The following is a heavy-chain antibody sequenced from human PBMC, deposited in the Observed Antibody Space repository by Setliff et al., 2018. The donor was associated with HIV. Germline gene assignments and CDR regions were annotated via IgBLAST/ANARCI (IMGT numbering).Heavy chain of an antibody. CDR3: AILSLSGYRF. D-gene: IGHD3-3*01. Sequence: SETLSLTCSLSGYSISSHPYWGWIRQPPGKGLEWIGEIYHGGNTNYNPSLKSRVTISVDKSKNQFSLKLISMTAADTAVYYCAILSLSGYRFWGQGTLVTVSS. CDR1: GYSISSHPY. CDR2: IYHGGNT. V-gene: IGHV4-38-2*01. J-gene: IGHJ4*02.